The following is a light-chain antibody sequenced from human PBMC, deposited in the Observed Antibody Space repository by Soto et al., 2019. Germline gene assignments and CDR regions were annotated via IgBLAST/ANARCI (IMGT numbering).Light chain of an antibody. J-gene: IGKJ2*01. CDR2: WAS. CDR3: KQYYNTPRT. V-gene: IGKV4-1*01. Sequence: DIVMTQSPDSLAVSLGERATINCKSSQSVIHTSNNKTYLAWYQQKAGQPPELLLYWASVRDSRVPDRFSGSGSGKDFTLTISSVQAEDVAVYSCKQYYNTPRTFGQGTKVEIK. CDR1: QSVIHTSNNKTY.